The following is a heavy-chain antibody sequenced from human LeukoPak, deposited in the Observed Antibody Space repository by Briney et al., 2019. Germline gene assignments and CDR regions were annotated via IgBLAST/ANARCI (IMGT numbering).Heavy chain of an antibody. CDR2: IYYSRST. J-gene: IGHJ4*02. CDR3: ARLPTY. Sequence: SETLSPTCTVSGGSISSYYWSWIRQPPGKGLEWIGYIYYSRSTNYNPSLKSRVTISVDTSKIQFSLKLSSVPAADTAVYYCARLPTYWGQGTLVTVSS. V-gene: IGHV4-59*08. CDR1: GGSISSYY.